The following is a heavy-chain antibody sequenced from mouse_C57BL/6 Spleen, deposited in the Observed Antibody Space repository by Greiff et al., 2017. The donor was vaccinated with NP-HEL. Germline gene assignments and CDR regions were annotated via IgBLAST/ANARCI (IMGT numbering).Heavy chain of an antibody. CDR1: GYTFTDYY. J-gene: IGHJ4*01. D-gene: IGHD2-4*01. CDR2: INPNNGGT. CDR3: ARGRPVDYDGRDGDYYAMDY. V-gene: IGHV1-26*01. Sequence: EVQLQQSGPELVKPGASVKISCKASGYTFTDYYMNWVKQSHGKSLEWIGDINPNNGGTSYNQKFKGKATLTVDKSSSTAYMELRSRTSEECAVYYCARGRPVDYDGRDGDYYAMDYWGQGTSVTVSS.